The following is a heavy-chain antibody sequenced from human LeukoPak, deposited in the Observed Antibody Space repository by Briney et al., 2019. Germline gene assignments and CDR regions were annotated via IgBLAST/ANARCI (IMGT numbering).Heavy chain of an antibody. J-gene: IGHJ6*02. V-gene: IGHV1-18*04. CDR1: GYSFTDYY. CDR3: ARDTWSTSLYYYGMDV. CDR2: ISAYNGNT. D-gene: IGHD2-2*01. Sequence: ASVKVSCKASGYSFTDYYIHWVRQAPGQGLEWMGWISAYNGNTNYAQKLQGRVTMTTDTSTSTAYMELRRLRSDDTAVYYCARDTWSTSLYYYGMDVWGQGTTVTVSS.